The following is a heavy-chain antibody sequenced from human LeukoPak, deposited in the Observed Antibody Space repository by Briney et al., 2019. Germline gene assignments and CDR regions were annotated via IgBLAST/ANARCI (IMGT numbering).Heavy chain of an antibody. CDR2: IYSGGST. J-gene: IGHJ4*02. CDR3: ARKAPYYYDSSGYYDY. D-gene: IGHD3-22*01. V-gene: IGHV3-66*02. Sequence: GGSLRLSCAASGFTVSSNYMSWVRQAPGKGLEWVSVIYSGGSTYYADSVKGRFTISRDNSKNTLYLQMNSLRAEDTAVYYCARKAPYYYDSSGYYDYWGQGTLVTVSS. CDR1: GFTVSSNY.